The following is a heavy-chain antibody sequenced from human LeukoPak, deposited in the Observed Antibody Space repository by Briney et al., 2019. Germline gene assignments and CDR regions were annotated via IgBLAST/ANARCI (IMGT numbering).Heavy chain of an antibody. D-gene: IGHD6-19*01. CDR2: MNPNSGNT. CDR3: ATGIAVAGTLIPLGY. J-gene: IGHJ4*02. V-gene: IGHV1-8*01. Sequence: ASVKVSCKASGYTFTSYDINWVRQATGQGLEWMGWMNPNSGNTGYAQKFQGRVTMTEDTSTDTAYMELSSLRSEDTAVYYCATGIAVAGTLIPLGYWGQGTLVTVSS. CDR1: GYTFTSYD.